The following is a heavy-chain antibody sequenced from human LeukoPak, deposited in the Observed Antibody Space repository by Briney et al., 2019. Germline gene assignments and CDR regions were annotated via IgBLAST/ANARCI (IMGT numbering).Heavy chain of an antibody. V-gene: IGHV4-39*07. CDR2: IYYSGST. J-gene: IGHJ3*02. Sequence: PSETLSLTCTVSGGSINSGDYYWVWIRQPPGKGLEWIGSIYYSGSTSYNPSLKSRVTMTVDTSKSQFSLKLSSVTAADTAVYYCARDRSSGWYWRDAFDIWGQGTMVTVSS. CDR1: GGSINSGDYY. D-gene: IGHD6-19*01. CDR3: ARDRSSGWYWRDAFDI.